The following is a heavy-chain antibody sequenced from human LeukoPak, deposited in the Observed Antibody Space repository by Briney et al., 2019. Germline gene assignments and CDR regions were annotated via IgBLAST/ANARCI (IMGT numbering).Heavy chain of an antibody. D-gene: IGHD6-19*01. CDR1: GFPFSSYG. CDR2: LVYDARS. J-gene: IGHJ4*02. V-gene: IGHV3-33*01. CDR3: ARDLSAAFDF. Sequence: GGSLRLSCAASGFPFSSYGMHWVRQAPGKGLEWVARLVYDARSDYANSVKGRFSISRDDSRNTLFLDMSNLRVEDTALYYCARDLSAAFDFWGQGVLVTVSS.